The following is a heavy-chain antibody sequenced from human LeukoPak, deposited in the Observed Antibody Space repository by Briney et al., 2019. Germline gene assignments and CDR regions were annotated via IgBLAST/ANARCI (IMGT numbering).Heavy chain of an antibody. CDR1: GGSISSSSHY. CDR2: VYYSGST. CDR3: ARLRWNYHYHMDV. D-gene: IGHD3-3*01. Sequence: SETLSLTCTVSGGSISSSSHYWAWICQPPGKGLEWIGSVYYSGSTYYNPSLKSRVTISVDTSKNQFSLKLSSVTAADTAVYYCARLRWNYHYHMDVWGKGTTVTVSS. J-gene: IGHJ6*03. V-gene: IGHV4-39*07.